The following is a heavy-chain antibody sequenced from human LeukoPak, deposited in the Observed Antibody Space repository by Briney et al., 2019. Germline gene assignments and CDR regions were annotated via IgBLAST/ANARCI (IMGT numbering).Heavy chain of an antibody. J-gene: IGHJ4*02. D-gene: IGHD3-9*01. Sequence: PSETLSLTCTVSGGSISSYYWSWIRQPPGKGLEWIGYIYYSGSTNYNPSLKSRVTISVDTSKNQFSLKLSSVTAADTAVYYCARRDGGWLNDYWGQGTLVTVSS. CDR2: IYYSGST. CDR1: GGSISSYY. CDR3: ARRDGGWLNDY. V-gene: IGHV4-59*01.